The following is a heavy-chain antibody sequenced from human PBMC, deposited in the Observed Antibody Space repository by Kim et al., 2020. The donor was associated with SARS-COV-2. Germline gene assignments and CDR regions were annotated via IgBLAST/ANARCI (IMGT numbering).Heavy chain of an antibody. V-gene: IGHV3-30*04. D-gene: IGHD6-13*01. CDR1: GFTFSSYA. J-gene: IGHJ6*02. Sequence: GGSLRLSCAASGFTFSSYAMHWVRQAPGKGLEWVAVISYDGSNKYYADSVKGRFTISRENSKNTLYLQMNSLRAEDTAVYYCARDRPGGYGNPALYYYYYGMDVWGQGTTVTVSS. CDR2: ISYDGSNK. CDR3: ARDRPGGYGNPALYYYYYGMDV.